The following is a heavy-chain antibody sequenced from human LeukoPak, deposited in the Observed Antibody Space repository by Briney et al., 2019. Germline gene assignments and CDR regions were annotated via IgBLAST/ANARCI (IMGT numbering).Heavy chain of an antibody. CDR3: ARDELGYCSGGSCERVLSIWFDP. D-gene: IGHD2-15*01. CDR1: GGSISSGSYY. CDR2: IYTSGST. V-gene: IGHV4-61*02. J-gene: IGHJ5*02. Sequence: SQTLSLTCTVSGGSISSGSYYWSWIRQPAGKGLEWIGRIYTSGSTNYNPSLKSRVTISVDTSKNQFSLKLSSVTAADTAVYYCARDELGYCSGGSCERVLSIWFDPWGQGSLVTVSS.